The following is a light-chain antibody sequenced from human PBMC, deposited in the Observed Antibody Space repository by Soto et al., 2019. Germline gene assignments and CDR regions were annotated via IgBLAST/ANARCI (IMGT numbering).Light chain of an antibody. CDR2: SNN. Sequence: QSVLTQPPSASGTPGQRVIISCSGSSSNIGSNTVNWYQQLPGTAPKLLIYSNNQRPSGVPDRISGSKSGTSASLAISGLQSEDEADYYCAAWDDSLNGVVFGGGTQLTVL. CDR3: AAWDDSLNGVV. J-gene: IGLJ2*01. CDR1: SSNIGSNT. V-gene: IGLV1-44*01.